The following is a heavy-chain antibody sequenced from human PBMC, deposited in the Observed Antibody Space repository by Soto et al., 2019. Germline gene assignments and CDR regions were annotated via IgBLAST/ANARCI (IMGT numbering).Heavy chain of an antibody. D-gene: IGHD3-16*01. Sequence: EVQLVESGGGLVQPGGSLRLSCTASGFTVSSSEMNCVRQAPGKGLEWVSYINEDGTTFYADSVRGRFTISRDSAENSLFLQMNSLRAGDTAVYYCSRDKGERVAYGMDVWGQGTTVTVSS. J-gene: IGHJ6*02. CDR1: GFTVSSSE. V-gene: IGHV3-48*03. CDR3: SRDKGERVAYGMDV. CDR2: INEDGTT.